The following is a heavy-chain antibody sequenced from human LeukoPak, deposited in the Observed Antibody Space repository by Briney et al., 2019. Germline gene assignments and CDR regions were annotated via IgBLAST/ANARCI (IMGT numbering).Heavy chain of an antibody. J-gene: IGHJ5*02. CDR3: AREARVAAAGTHWFDP. CDR1: GFTFSSYA. V-gene: IGHV3-23*01. Sequence: GGSLRLSCVVSGFTFSSYAMSWVRQAPGKGLEWVSGISGSGDNTYYADSVKGRFTISRDNPKNTLYLQMDSLRAEDTAVYYCAREARVAAAGTHWFDPWGQGTLVTVSS. D-gene: IGHD6-13*01. CDR2: ISGSGDNT.